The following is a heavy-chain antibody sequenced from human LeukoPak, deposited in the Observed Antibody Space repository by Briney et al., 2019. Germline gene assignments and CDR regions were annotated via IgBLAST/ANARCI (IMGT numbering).Heavy chain of an antibody. J-gene: IGHJ4*02. CDR3: ARDRSYFDY. Sequence: GGSLRLSCAASGFIFSSNYMSWVRQAPGKGLEWVSVIYSGGSTYYADSVKGRFTISRDNSKNTLYLQMNSLRAEDTAVYYCARDRSYFDYWGQGTLVTVSS. CDR2: IYSGGST. CDR1: GFIFSSNY. V-gene: IGHV3-53*01.